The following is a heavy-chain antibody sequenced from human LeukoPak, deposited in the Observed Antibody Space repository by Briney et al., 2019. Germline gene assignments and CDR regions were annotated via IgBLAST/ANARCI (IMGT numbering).Heavy chain of an antibody. CDR2: ISAYNGNT. Sequence: ASVKVSFKASGYTFTSYGISWVRQAPGQGLEWMGWISAYNGNTNYAQKLQGRVTMTTDTSTSTAYMELRSLRSDDTAVYYCARAGQRYSYGYSDYWGQGTLVTVSS. V-gene: IGHV1-18*01. CDR1: GYTFTSYG. J-gene: IGHJ4*02. CDR3: ARAGQRYSYGYSDY. D-gene: IGHD5-18*01.